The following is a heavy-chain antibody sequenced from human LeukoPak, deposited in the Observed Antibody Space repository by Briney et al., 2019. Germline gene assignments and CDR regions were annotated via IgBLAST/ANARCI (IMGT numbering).Heavy chain of an antibody. V-gene: IGHV3-21*01. CDR3: ARAYCSSTRCSYYFDS. D-gene: IGHD2-2*01. Sequence: KAGGSLRLSCAASGFTFDSYGMNWVRQAPGKGLEWISSISSSSIYIYYADSVKGRFTISRDNAKNSLYLQMNSLRAEDTAVYYCARAYCSSTRCSYYFDSWGQGTLVTVSS. J-gene: IGHJ4*02. CDR2: ISSSSIYI. CDR1: GFTFDSYG.